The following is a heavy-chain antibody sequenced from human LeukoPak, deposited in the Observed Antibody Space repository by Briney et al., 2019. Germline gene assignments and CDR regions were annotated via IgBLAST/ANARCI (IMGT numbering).Heavy chain of an antibody. Sequence: SETLSLTCTVSGGSISSSSYYWGWIRQPPGKGLKWIGSIYYSGSTYYNPCLNGRLTISSHTTKNHFSLKLSSVIAAVTAVYYCARPPTHSSSCPVCDCYYMDVWGKGTTVTVSS. V-gene: IGHV4-39*02. J-gene: IGHJ6*03. CDR2: IYYSGST. CDR1: GGSISSSSYY. CDR3: ARPPTHSSSCPVCDCYYMDV. D-gene: IGHD6-13*01.